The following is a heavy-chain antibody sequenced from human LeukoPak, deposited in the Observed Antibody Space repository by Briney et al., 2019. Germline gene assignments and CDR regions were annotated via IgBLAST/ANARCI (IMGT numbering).Heavy chain of an antibody. CDR2: IYTSGST. CDR1: GGSISSYY. V-gene: IGHV4-4*07. Sequence: PSETLSLTCTVSGGSISSYYWSWIRQPARKGLEWIGRIYTSGSTNYNPSLKSRVTMSVDTSKNQFSLKLSSVTAADTAVYYCARDCSSTSCNWFDPWGQGTLVTVSS. J-gene: IGHJ5*02. D-gene: IGHD2-2*01. CDR3: ARDCSSTSCNWFDP.